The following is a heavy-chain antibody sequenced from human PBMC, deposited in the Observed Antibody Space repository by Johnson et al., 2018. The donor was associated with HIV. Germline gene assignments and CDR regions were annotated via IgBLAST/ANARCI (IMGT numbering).Heavy chain of an antibody. Sequence: QVQLVESGGGVVQPGRSLRLSCAASGFTFSSFGMHWVRLAPGKGLEWVALISYDGSNKYYADSVKGRFTISRDSSKNRRYLQMNSLRPEDQAVYYCSSDLIISGSWYSFSATRETNAFAIWGQGTMVTVSS. CDR1: GFTFSSFG. V-gene: IGHV3-30*13. CDR3: SSDLIISGSWYSFSATRETNAFAI. D-gene: IGHD6-13*01. CDR2: ISYDGSNK. J-gene: IGHJ3*02.